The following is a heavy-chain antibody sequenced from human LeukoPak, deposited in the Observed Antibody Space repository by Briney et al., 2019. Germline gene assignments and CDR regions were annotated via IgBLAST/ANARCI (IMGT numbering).Heavy chain of an antibody. J-gene: IGHJ4*02. D-gene: IGHD3-3*01. CDR3: ARRRGDFWSDYYAFDY. Sequence: PSQTLSLTCTVSGGSISSGGYYWSWIRQHPGKGLEWIGYIYYRGSTDYNPSLTSRVTISLDTSKNQFSLKLSSVTAADTAVYYCARRRGDFWSDYYAFDYWGQGTLVTISS. V-gene: IGHV4-31*03. CDR2: IYYRGST. CDR1: GGSISSGGYY.